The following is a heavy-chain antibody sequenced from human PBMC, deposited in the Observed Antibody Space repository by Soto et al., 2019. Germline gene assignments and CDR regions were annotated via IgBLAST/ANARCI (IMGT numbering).Heavy chain of an antibody. V-gene: IGHV4-59*01. CDR3: EREGTVGNYYYYGMYV. D-gene: IGHD4-17*01. Sequence: SETLSLTCTVSGGSISSYYWSWIRQPPGKGLEWIGYIYYSGSTNYNPSLKSRVTISVDTSKNQFSLKLSSVTAADTAVYYCEREGTVGNYYYYGMYVWGQGTTVTVSS. J-gene: IGHJ6*02. CDR2: IYYSGST. CDR1: GGSISSYY.